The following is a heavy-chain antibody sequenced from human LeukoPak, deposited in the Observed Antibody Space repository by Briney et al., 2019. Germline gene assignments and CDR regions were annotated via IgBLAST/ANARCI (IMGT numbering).Heavy chain of an antibody. J-gene: IGHJ4*02. Sequence: SETLSLTCTVYGGSISSYYWSWIRQLPGKRLEWIGHIYYSGSTNYNPSLKSRVTISVDTSKNQFSVKLSSVTAADTAVYYCASRSSIWSGYQDTLYYFDSWGQGTLVTISS. D-gene: IGHD3-3*01. CDR3: ASRSSIWSGYQDTLYYFDS. CDR1: GGSISSYY. V-gene: IGHV4-59*01. CDR2: IYYSGST.